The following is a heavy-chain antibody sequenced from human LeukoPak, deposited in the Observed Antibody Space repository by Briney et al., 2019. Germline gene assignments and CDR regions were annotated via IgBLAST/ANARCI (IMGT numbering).Heavy chain of an antibody. CDR2: ISGSGYR. CDR1: GFTFSSYS. V-gene: IGHV3-23*01. Sequence: GGSLRLSCAASGFTFSSYSMNWVRQAPGKGLEWVSGISGSGYRYYADSVKGRFTISRDNSKNTLFLQMNSLRAEDTAVYYCAKHRGGYNYGDFDYWGQGTLVTVSS. CDR3: AKHRGGYNYGDFDY. D-gene: IGHD5-18*01. J-gene: IGHJ4*02.